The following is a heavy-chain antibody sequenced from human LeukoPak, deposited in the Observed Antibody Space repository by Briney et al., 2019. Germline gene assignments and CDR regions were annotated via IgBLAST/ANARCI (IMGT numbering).Heavy chain of an antibody. J-gene: IGHJ4*02. D-gene: IGHD2-15*01. CDR2: ISRGSGLM. V-gene: IGHV3-21*01. CDR3: VRERGYCSGGSCYFFFDY. CDR1: GFTVSSYS. Sequence: GGSLRLSCVASGFTVSSYSVNWVRQPPGKGLEWVSSISRGSGLMYYADSVKGRFTVSRDNAKNSLFLQMNSLRAEDTAVYYCVRERGYCSGGSCYFFFDYWGQGTLVTVSS.